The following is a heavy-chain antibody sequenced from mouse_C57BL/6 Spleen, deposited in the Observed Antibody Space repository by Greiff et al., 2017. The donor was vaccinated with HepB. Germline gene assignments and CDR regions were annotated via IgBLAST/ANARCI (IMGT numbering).Heavy chain of an antibody. CDR1: GYTFTSYW. D-gene: IGHD1-1*01. V-gene: IGHV14-4*01. Sequence: VQLKQPGAELVRPGSSVKLSCKASGYTFTSYWMDWVKQRPEQGLEWIGWIDPENGDTEYASKFQGKATITADTSSNTAYLQLSSLTSEDTAVYYCTLTTVVPFAYWGQGTLVTVSA. J-gene: IGHJ3*01. CDR2: IDPENGDT. CDR3: TLTTVVPFAY.